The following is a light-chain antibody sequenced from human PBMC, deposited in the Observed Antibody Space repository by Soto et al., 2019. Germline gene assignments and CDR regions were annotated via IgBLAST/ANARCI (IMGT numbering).Light chain of an antibody. Sequence: DIQLTQSPSFLSASVGDRVTITCRASQGFSSYLAWYQQKPGKAPKLLIYAASTLQSGVPSRFSGSGSGTEFTLTISSLQPEDFATYYCQQLNSFPITFGQGTRLEIK. J-gene: IGKJ5*01. V-gene: IGKV1-9*01. CDR1: QGFSSY. CDR2: AAS. CDR3: QQLNSFPIT.